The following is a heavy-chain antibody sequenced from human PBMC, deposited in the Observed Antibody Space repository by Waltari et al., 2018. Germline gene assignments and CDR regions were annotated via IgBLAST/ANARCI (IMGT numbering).Heavy chain of an antibody. J-gene: IGHJ4*02. CDR3: ARALGSGSFLIDF. V-gene: IGHV3-33*01. D-gene: IGHD3-10*01. CDR1: GFAFSSCA. CDR2: IWSDGGYE. Sequence: QVQLVESGGGVVQPGRSLRLSCAASGFAFSSCAMHWVRQAPGKEREWVAVIWSDGGYEYYADSVKGRFTVSRDNSKTALFVQMNSLRAEDTAVYYCARALGSGSFLIDFWGQGTLVTVSS.